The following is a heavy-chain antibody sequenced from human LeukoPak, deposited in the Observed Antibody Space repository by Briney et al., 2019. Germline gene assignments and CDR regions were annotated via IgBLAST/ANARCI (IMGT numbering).Heavy chain of an antibody. D-gene: IGHD6-13*01. V-gene: IGHV5-10-1*01. CDR1: GYSFTSYW. Sequence: GESLKISCKGSGYSFTSYWISWVRQMPGKGLEWMGWIDPSDSYTNYSPSFQGHVTISADKSISTAYLQWSSLKASDTAMYYCARRSRGQSSSWSQYDTDYWGQGTLVTVSS. CDR3: ARRSRGQSSSWSQYDTDY. CDR2: IDPSDSYT. J-gene: IGHJ4*02.